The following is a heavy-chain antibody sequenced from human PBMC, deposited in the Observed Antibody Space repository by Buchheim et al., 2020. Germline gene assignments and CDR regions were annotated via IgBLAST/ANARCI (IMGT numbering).Heavy chain of an antibody. CDR2: INSDGTST. J-gene: IGHJ4*01. CDR1: GFTFNNYW. V-gene: IGHV3-74*01. D-gene: IGHD3-22*01. CDR3: ARGYDSSGYLDQ. Sequence: EVQLVESGGGLVQPGGSLRLSCAVSGFTFNNYWMHWVRQAPGKGLVWVSRINSDGTSTTYADSVKGRFTISRDNAKNPLYLPMNSLRAEDTAVYYCARGYDSSGYLDQWGHGTL.